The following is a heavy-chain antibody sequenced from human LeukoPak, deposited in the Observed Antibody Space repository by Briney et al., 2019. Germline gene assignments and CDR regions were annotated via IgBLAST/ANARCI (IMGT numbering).Heavy chain of an antibody. CDR2: IYYSGST. J-gene: IGHJ5*02. CDR1: GGSISSSSYY. Sequence: SETLSLTCTVSGGSISSSSYYWGWIRQPPGKGLEWIGGIYYSGSTYYNPSLKSRVTISVDTSKNQFSLKLSSVTAADTAVYYCAGTNYGDYAWFDPWGQGTLVTVSS. CDR3: AGTNYGDYAWFDP. D-gene: IGHD4-17*01. V-gene: IGHV4-39*07.